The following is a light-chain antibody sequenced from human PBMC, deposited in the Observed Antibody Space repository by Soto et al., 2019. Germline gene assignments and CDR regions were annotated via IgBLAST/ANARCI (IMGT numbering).Light chain of an antibody. V-gene: IGKV1-9*01. J-gene: IGKJ1*01. CDR3: QQYHRYST. Sequence: DIQLTQSPSFLSASVGDGVTITCRASQGIANYFAWYQQKPGKAPNLLIYDVSTLDSGVPSRFSGSASGTEFTLTIRSLESDDFATYYCQQYHRYSTFGQGTKVDIK. CDR1: QGIANY. CDR2: DVS.